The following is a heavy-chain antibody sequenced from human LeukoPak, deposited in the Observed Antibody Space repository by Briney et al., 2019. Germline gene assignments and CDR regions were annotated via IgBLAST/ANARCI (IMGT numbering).Heavy chain of an antibody. Sequence: PSETLSLTCAVYGGSFSGYYWSWIRQPPGKGLEWIGEINHSGSTNYNPSLKSRVTISVDTSKNQFSLKLSSVTAADTAVYYCARSLSIAAAGIDYWGQGTLVTVSS. V-gene: IGHV4-34*01. D-gene: IGHD6-13*01. CDR3: ARSLSIAAAGIDY. CDR1: GGSFSGYY. J-gene: IGHJ4*02. CDR2: INHSGST.